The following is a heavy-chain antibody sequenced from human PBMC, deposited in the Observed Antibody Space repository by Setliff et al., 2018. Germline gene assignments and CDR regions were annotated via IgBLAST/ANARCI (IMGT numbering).Heavy chain of an antibody. Sequence: SETLSLTCTVSGGSINSGSYYWSWIRQSDGKGLEWIGYIYTSGNTNYNPSLKIRVTISLDTSQNQFTLKVSSVTAADPSVYYCARAPPNRYSGSYAYFYMDVWGKGTTVTVSS. D-gene: IGHD1-26*01. V-gene: IGHV4-61*09. CDR2: IYTSGNT. CDR3: ARAPPNRYSGSYAYFYMDV. J-gene: IGHJ6*03. CDR1: GGSINSGSYY.